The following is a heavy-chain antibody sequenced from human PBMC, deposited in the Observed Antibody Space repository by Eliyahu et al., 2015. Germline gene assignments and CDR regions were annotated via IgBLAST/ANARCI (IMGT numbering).Heavy chain of an antibody. J-gene: IGHJ4*02. Sequence: EVQLVQSGAEVKKPGESLKISCRGSGYIFNNYGLAWVRQVPGKGLEWVGIIYPGDSDTRYSPSFQGQVTISVDKSISTAYLQWSSLKASDTAIYYCARNVGLTGTGPGYWGQGTLVTVSS. CDR1: GYIFNNYG. CDR2: IYPGDSDT. D-gene: IGHD1/OR15-1a*01. CDR3: ARNVGLTGTGPGY. V-gene: IGHV5-51*01.